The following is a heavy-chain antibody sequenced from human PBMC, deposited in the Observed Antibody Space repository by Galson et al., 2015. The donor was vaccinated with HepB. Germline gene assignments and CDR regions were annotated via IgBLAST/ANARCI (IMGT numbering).Heavy chain of an antibody. V-gene: IGHV3-53*01. CDR2: IYSDDTT. J-gene: IGHJ6*02. CDR3: ARDILVIPSHTRLRPYYYYGMDV. CDR1: GFTVSDNY. Sequence: SLRLSCAASGFTVSDNYLNWVRQAPGKGLEWVSVIYSDDTTYYTDSVKGRFTISRDKYENTLYLQMNSLRTEDTAVYYCARDILVIPSHTRLRPYYYYGMDVWGQGTTVIVSS. D-gene: IGHD2-21*01.